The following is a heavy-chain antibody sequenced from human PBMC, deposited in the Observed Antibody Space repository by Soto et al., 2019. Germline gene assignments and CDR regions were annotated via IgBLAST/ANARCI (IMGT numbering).Heavy chain of an antibody. J-gene: IGHJ3*02. Sequence: GGSLRLSCAASGFTFSSYAMSWVRQAPGKGLEWVSAISGSGGSTYYADSVKGRFTISRDNSKNTLYLQMNSLRAEDMAVYYCAKQKVAISAFDIWGQGTMVTVSS. CDR3: AKQKVAISAFDI. CDR1: GFTFSSYA. D-gene: IGHD2-21*01. CDR2: ISGSGGST. V-gene: IGHV3-23*01.